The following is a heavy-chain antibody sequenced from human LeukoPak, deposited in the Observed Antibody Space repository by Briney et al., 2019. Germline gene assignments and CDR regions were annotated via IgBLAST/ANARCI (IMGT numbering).Heavy chain of an antibody. CDR3: ANNYDFWSGPAPDY. V-gene: IGHV3-23*01. D-gene: IGHD3-3*01. CDR2: ISGSGGST. Sequence: GGFLRLSCAASGFTFSSYAMSWVRQAPGKGLEWVSAISGSGGSTYYADSVKGRFTISRDNSKNTLYLQMNSLRAEDTAVYYCANNYDFWSGPAPDYWGQGTLVTVSS. J-gene: IGHJ4*02. CDR1: GFTFSSYA.